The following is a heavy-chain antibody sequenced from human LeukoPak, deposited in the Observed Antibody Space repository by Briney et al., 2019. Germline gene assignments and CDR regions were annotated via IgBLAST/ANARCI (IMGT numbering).Heavy chain of an antibody. Sequence: SETLSLTCTVSGGSISSGSYYWSWIRQPAGKGLEWIGRIYTSGSTNYNPSLKSRVTISVDTSKNHFSLELSSVTAADTAVYYCARVRYCSSTSCPWGQGTLVTVSS. D-gene: IGHD2-2*01. J-gene: IGHJ5*02. V-gene: IGHV4-61*02. CDR1: GGSISSGSYY. CDR3: ARVRYCSSTSCP. CDR2: IYTSGST.